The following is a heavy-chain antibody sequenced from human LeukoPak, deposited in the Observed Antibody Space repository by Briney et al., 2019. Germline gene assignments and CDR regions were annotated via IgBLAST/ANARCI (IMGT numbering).Heavy chain of an antibody. Sequence: PSETLSLTCTVSGGSISGYYWSWIRQPAGKGLEWIGRIYTSGSTNYNPSLKSRVTISVDTSKNQFSLKLSSVTAADTAVYYCAREFLSGAFDIWGQGTMVTVSS. CDR3: AREFLSGAFDI. J-gene: IGHJ3*02. CDR2: IYTSGST. CDR1: GGSISGYY. V-gene: IGHV4-4*07. D-gene: IGHD2/OR15-2a*01.